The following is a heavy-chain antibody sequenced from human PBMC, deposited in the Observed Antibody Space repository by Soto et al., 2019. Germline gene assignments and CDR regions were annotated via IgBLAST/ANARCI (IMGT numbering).Heavy chain of an antibody. Sequence: QVQLVQSGAEVKKPGASVKVSCKASGYTFTSYGISWVRQAPGQGLEWMGWISAYNGNTNYAQKLQGRVTMTTDTSTSTAYRELRSLRPDGRAVYYCASDRWSYALDCWGQGNLVTVSS. CDR1: GYTFTSYG. J-gene: IGHJ4*02. D-gene: IGHD1-26*01. V-gene: IGHV1-18*01. CDR3: ASDRWSYALDC. CDR2: ISAYNGNT.